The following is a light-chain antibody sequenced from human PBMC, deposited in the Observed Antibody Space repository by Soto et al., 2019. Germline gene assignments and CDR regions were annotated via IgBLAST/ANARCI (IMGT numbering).Light chain of an antibody. Sequence: PGERATLSCRASQSVRSHLAWFQQKPGQAPRLLIYGESTRATGVPARFSGSGSGTEFTLIISSLQPDDFATYYCQHYNDYSRAFGQGTRVEIK. CDR2: GES. J-gene: IGKJ1*01. CDR1: QSVRSH. V-gene: IGKV3-15*01. CDR3: QHYNDYSRA.